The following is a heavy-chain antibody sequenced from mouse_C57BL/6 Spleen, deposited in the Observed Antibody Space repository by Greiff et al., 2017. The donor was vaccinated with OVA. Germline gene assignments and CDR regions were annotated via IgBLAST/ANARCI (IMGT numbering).Heavy chain of an antibody. CDR2: INPSNGGT. V-gene: IGHV1-53*01. CDR1: GYTFTSYW. Sequence: QVQLQQPGTELVKPGASVKLSCKASGYTFTSYWMHWVKQRPGQGLEWIGNINPSNGGTNYNEKFKSKATLTVDKSSSTAYMQLSSLTSEDSAVYYCAREGFITTVVARNYAMDYWGQGTSVTVSS. CDR3: AREGFITTVVARNYAMDY. D-gene: IGHD1-1*01. J-gene: IGHJ4*01.